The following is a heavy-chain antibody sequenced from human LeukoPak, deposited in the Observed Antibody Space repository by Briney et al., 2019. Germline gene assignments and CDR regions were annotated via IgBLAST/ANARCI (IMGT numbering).Heavy chain of an antibody. CDR2: IYTSGST. Sequence: SETLSLTRTVSGGSISSGSYYWSWIRQPAGKGLEWIGRIYTSGSTNYNPSLKSRVTISVDTSKNQFSLKLSSVTAADTAVYYCARDRRTGTTFSFDYWGQGTLVTVSS. D-gene: IGHD1-7*01. CDR3: ARDRRTGTTFSFDY. CDR1: GGSISSGSYY. V-gene: IGHV4-61*02. J-gene: IGHJ4*02.